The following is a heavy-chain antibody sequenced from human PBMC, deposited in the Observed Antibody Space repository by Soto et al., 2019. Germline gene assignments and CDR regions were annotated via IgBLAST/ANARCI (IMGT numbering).Heavy chain of an antibody. CDR2: ISSSSSYI. J-gene: IGHJ6*03. V-gene: IGHV3-21*01. Sequence: GGSLRLSCAASGFTFSSYSMNWVRQAPGKGLEWVSSISSSSSYIYYADSVKGRFTISRDNAKNSLYLQMNSLRAEDTAVYYCARDGHIRFLEWLSSDYYMDVWGKGTTVTVSS. CDR3: ARDGHIRFLEWLSSDYYMDV. D-gene: IGHD3-3*01. CDR1: GFTFSSYS.